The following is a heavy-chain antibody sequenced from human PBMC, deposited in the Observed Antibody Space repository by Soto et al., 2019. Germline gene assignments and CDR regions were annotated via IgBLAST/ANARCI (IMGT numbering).Heavy chain of an antibody. J-gene: IGHJ6*03. CDR2: MNPNSGNT. D-gene: IGHD6-13*01. CDR3: AITGGSSWFFRTHHPDYYYYMDV. CDR1: GYTFTSYD. Sequence: ASVKVSCKASGYTFTSYDINWVRQATGQGLEWMGWMNPNSGNTGYAQKFQGRVTMTRNTSISTAYMELSSLRSEDTAVYYCAITGGSSWFFRTHHPDYYYYMDVWGKGTTVTVSS. V-gene: IGHV1-8*01.